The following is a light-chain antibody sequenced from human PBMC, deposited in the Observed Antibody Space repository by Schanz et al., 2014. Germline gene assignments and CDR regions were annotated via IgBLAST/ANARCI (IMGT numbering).Light chain of an antibody. CDR1: QSVNSD. Sequence: ETVMTQSPVTLSVSPGERATLSCRASQSVNSDLAWYQQKSGQAPRLLIYGASTRATGIPARLSGSGSGTEFTLTVSSLQSEDLAVYYCQQYNNWPLTFGQGTRLEIK. V-gene: IGKV3-15*01. J-gene: IGKJ5*01. CDR2: GAS. CDR3: QQYNNWPLT.